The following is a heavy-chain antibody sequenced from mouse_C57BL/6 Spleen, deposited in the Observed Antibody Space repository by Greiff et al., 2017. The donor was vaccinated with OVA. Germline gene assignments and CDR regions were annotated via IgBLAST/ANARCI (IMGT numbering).Heavy chain of an antibody. CDR2: FYPGSGSI. CDR3: ARHENDYDGGPYYFDY. Sequence: VKLQQSGAELVKPGASVKLSCKASGYTFTEYTIHWVKQRSGQGLEWIGWFYPGSGSIKYNEKFKDKATLTADKSSSTVYMELSRLTSEDSAVYFCARHENDYDGGPYYFDYWGQGTTLTVSS. V-gene: IGHV1-62-2*01. D-gene: IGHD2-4*01. J-gene: IGHJ2*01. CDR1: GYTFTEYT.